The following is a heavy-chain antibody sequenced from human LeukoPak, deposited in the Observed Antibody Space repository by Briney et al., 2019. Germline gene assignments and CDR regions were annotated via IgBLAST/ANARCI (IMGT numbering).Heavy chain of an antibody. CDR3: ARGNSYDILTGYPSSFFYVY. J-gene: IGHJ4*02. V-gene: IGHV4-34*01. CDR2: INHSGST. CDR1: GGSFSGYY. Sequence: SETLSLTCAVYGGSFSGYYWSWIRQPPGKGLEWIGEINHSGSTNYNPSLKSRVTISVDTSKNQFPLKLSSVTAADTAVYYCARGNSYDILTGYPSSFFYVYWGQGTLVTVSS. D-gene: IGHD3-9*01.